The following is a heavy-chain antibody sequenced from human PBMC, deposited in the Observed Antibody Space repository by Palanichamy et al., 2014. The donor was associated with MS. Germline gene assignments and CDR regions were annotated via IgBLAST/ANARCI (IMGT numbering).Heavy chain of an antibody. Sequence: QVRLVQSGGEVKPPGASVRVSCKASGFAFIDYGVSWVRQAPGQGLEWVGWFCEYDGNTNYAEKFQGRLTMTTDPSTSTAYMELRNLRSDDAAVYFCARQAAYVVSGVTYRWSRDPYYLDYWGQGTLVAVSS. J-gene: IGHJ4*02. D-gene: IGHD2-21*02. CDR1: GFAFIDYG. CDR3: ARQAAYVVSGVTYRWSRDPYYLDY. V-gene: IGHV1-18*04. CDR2: FCEYDGNT.